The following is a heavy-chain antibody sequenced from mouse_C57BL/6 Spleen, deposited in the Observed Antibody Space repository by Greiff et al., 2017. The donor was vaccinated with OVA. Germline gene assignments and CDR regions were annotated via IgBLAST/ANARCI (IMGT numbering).Heavy chain of an antibody. CDR3: TREGGYGDWYFDV. V-gene: IGHV6-6*01. CDR2: IRNKANNHAT. D-gene: IGHD2-2*01. J-gene: IGHJ1*03. CDR1: GFTFSDAW. Sequence: EVKLVESGGGLVQPGGSMKLSCAASGFTFSDAWLAWVRQSPEKGLEWVAEIRNKANNHATYYAESVKGRFTISRDDSKSSVYLQMNSLRAEDTGIYYCTREGGYGDWYFDVWGTGTTVTVSS.